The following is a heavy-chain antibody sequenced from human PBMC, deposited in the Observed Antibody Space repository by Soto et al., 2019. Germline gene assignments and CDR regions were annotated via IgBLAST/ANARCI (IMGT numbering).Heavy chain of an antibody. CDR2: IYYSGST. J-gene: IGHJ5*02. V-gene: IGHV4-39*01. CDR3: ARHPRDFWCAP. Sequence: SETLSLTCSVSGGSISSSSYFWGWIRQPPGKGLEWIGSIYYSGSTYYNPSLKSRVTVSVDTSKNQFSLKLSSVTAADTAVHYCARHPRDFWCAPWGQGTLVTVAS. CDR1: GGSISSSSYF.